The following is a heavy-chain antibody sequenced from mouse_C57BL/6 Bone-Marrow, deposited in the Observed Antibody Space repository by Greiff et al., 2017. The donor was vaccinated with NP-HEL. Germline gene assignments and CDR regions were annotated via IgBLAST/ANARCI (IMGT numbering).Heavy chain of an antibody. V-gene: IGHV5-6*01. CDR3: ASPYFDV. J-gene: IGHJ1*03. CDR1: GFTFSSYG. Sequence: EVMLVESGGDLVKPGGSLKLSCAASGFTFSSYGMSWVRQTPDKRLEWVATISSGGSYTYYPDSVKGRFTISRDNAKNTLYLQMSSLKSEDTAMYYCASPYFDVWGTGTTVTVSS. CDR2: ISSGGSYT.